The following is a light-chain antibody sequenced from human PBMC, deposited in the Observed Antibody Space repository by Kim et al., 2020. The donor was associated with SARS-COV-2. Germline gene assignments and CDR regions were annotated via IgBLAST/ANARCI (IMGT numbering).Light chain of an antibody. CDR2: AAS. CDR1: QDFNDY. CDR3: QQYKYYQWT. J-gene: IGKJ1*01. Sequence: ASVGDRVTITCRASQDFNDYLAWFQQKPGKAPKSLIYAASRLQSGVPSRFSGSGSGTEFTLTIINLQPEDFATYYCQQYKYYQWTFGQGTKVDIK. V-gene: IGKV1-16*01.